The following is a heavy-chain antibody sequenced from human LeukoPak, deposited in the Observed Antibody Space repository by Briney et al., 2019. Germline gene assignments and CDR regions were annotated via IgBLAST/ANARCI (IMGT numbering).Heavy chain of an antibody. CDR2: INRSGST. V-gene: IGHV4-34*01. CDR3: SRLVIIPFYYYYYMDV. J-gene: IGHJ6*03. Sequence: SETLSLTCAVSGGSFSVHYWSWIRQPPGKGLEWIGEINRSGSTNYNPSLKSRVTISVDTSKNQFSLKLSSVTAADTAVYYCSRLVIIPFYYYYYMDVWGKGTTVTISS. D-gene: IGHD3/OR15-3a*01. CDR1: GGSFSVHY.